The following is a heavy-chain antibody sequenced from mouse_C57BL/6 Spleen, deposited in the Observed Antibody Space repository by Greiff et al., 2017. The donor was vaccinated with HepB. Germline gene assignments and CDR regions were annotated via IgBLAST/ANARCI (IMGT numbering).Heavy chain of an antibody. D-gene: IGHD2-5*01. Sequence: QVQLQQPGTELVKPGASVKLSCKASGYTFTSYWMHWVKQRPGQGLEWIGNINPSNGGTNYNEKFKSKATLTVDKSSSTADMQLSSLTSEDSAVYYCARGGYYSNYSYFDVWGTGTTVTVSS. CDR3: ARGGYYSNYSYFDV. CDR1: GYTFTSYW. J-gene: IGHJ1*03. V-gene: IGHV1-53*01. CDR2: INPSNGGT.